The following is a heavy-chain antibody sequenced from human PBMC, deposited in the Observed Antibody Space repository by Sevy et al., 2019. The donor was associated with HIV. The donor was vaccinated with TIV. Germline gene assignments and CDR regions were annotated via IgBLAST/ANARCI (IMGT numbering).Heavy chain of an antibody. CDR2: IYYSGST. CDR3: ARVVYGDYVNYFDP. J-gene: IGHJ5*02. CDR1: SGSISSSSYY. Sequence: SETLFLTCSVSSGSISSSSYYWGWIRQPPGKGLEWIGTIYYSGSTYYSPSLKSRVSISVDTSKNQFSLKLISVTAADTAVYYCARVVYGDYVNYFDPWGQGTLVTVSS. V-gene: IGHV4-39*01. D-gene: IGHD4-17*01.